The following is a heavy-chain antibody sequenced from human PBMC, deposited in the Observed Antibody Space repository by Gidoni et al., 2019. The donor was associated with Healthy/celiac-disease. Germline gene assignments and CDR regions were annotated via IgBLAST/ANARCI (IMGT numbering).Heavy chain of an antibody. V-gene: IGHV1-3*01. J-gene: IGHJ6*02. Sequence: KFQGKVTITRYASASTAYMELSSLRSEDTAVYYCARAFYYYYGMDVWGQGTTVTVSS. CDR3: ARAFYYYYGMDV.